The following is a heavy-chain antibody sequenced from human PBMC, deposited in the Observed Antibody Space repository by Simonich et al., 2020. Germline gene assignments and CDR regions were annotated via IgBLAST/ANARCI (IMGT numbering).Heavy chain of an antibody. V-gene: IGHV1-2*02. J-gene: IGHJ6*03. CDR3: ARDRAARYYYYYYMDV. D-gene: IGHD6-6*01. CDR1: GYTFTGYY. CDR2: IHPNSGGP. Sequence: QVQLVQSGAEVKKPGASVKVSCKASGYTFTGYYMHWVGQAPGQGLEWMGRIHPNSGGPSYAQKFQGRVNMTRDTSISTAYMELSRLRSDDTAVYYCARDRAARYYYYYYMDVWGKGTTVTVSS.